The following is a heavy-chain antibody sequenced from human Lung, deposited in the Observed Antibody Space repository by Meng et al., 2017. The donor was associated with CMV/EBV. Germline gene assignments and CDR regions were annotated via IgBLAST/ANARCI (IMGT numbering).Heavy chain of an antibody. CDR1: GFTFSSYA. Sequence: GGSLRLXXAASGFTFSSYAMHWVRQAPGKGLEWVAVISYDGSNKYYADSVEGRFTISRDNSKNTLYLQMNSLGAEDTAVYYCARYWNVVVPAATYYYYGMDVWGQGTXVTVSS. V-gene: IGHV3-30-3*01. CDR3: ARYWNVVVPAATYYYYGMDV. CDR2: ISYDGSNK. J-gene: IGHJ6*02. D-gene: IGHD2-2*01.